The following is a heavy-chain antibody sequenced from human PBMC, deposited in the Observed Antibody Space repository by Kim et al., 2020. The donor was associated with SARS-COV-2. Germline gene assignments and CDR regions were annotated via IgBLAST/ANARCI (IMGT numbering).Heavy chain of an antibody. V-gene: IGHV4-39*01. D-gene: IGHD5-18*01. CDR2: IYYSGST. CDR1: GGSISSSSYY. J-gene: IGHJ4*02. Sequence: SETLSLTCTVSGGSISSSSYYWGWIRQPPGKGLEWIGSIYYSGSTYYNPSLKSRVTISVDTSKNQFSLKLSSVTAADTAVYYCARHQSRYSYERDYYFDYWGQGTLVTVSS. CDR3: ARHQSRYSYERDYYFDY.